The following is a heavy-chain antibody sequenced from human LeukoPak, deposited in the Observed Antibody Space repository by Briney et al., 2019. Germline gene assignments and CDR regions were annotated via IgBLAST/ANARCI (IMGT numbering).Heavy chain of an antibody. D-gene: IGHD3-22*01. CDR3: ARGLYYYASSGYYYFDY. V-gene: IGHV4-61*01. CDR1: GVSVSSGSYY. Sequence: SETLSLTCTVSGVSVSSGSYYWSWLRQPPGKGLEWIANIYYSGSTNDNPSLKSRVTISVDTSKNQFSLKLSSVTAADTAVYYCARGLYYYASSGYYYFDYWGQGTLVTVSS. J-gene: IGHJ4*02. CDR2: IYYSGST.